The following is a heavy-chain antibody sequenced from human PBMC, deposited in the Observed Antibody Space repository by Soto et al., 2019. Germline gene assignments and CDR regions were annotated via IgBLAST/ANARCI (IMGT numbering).Heavy chain of an antibody. CDR1: GFTFSSYG. Sequence: GGSLRLSSAASGFTFSSYGMHWVRQAPGKGLEWVAVISYDGSNKYYADSVKGRFTISRDNSKNTLYLQMNSLRAEDTAVYYCASSDDYGDYRLSDYWGQGTLVTVSS. CDR2: ISYDGSNK. CDR3: ASSDDYGDYRLSDY. J-gene: IGHJ4*02. V-gene: IGHV3-30*03. D-gene: IGHD4-17*01.